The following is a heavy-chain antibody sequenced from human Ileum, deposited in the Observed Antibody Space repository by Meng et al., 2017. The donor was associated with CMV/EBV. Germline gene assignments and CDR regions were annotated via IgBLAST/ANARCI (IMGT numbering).Heavy chain of an antibody. V-gene: IGHV4-34*01. CDR1: GGPFNGYY. CDR2: INHSGGT. CDR3: ARAHCNRVNCYFRFDP. J-gene: IGHJ5*02. D-gene: IGHD2-21*02. Sequence: SETPSLTCTVYGGPFNGYYWTWIRQSPGKGLEWIGEINHSGGTNYNPSLKRRAIISLDRSNNHLSLNLASVSGADTAMYYCARAHCNRVNCYFRFDPWGQGTLVTVSS.